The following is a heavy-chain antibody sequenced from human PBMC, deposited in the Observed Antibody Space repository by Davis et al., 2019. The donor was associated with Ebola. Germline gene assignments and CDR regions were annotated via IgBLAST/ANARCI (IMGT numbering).Heavy chain of an antibody. CDR2: INHSGRT. CDR3: AREGYDSSGYPPPNWFDP. J-gene: IGHJ5*02. V-gene: IGHV4-34*01. CDR1: GASFSAYY. D-gene: IGHD3-22*01. Sequence: MPSETLSPTCAVHGASFSAYYWSWIRQLPGKGLEWIGEINHSGRTNYNPSLKSPATISVDTSKNQLSLKLSAVTAADTAVYYCAREGYDSSGYPPPNWFDPWGQGTLVTVSS.